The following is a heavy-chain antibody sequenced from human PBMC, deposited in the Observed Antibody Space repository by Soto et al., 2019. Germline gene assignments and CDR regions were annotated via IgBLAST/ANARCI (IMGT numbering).Heavy chain of an antibody. D-gene: IGHD6-13*01. J-gene: IGHJ4*02. CDR2: IYYNGST. Sequence: QVLLQESGPGLMKPSQTLSLTCTVSGLTISSASYYWSWIRQHPGKVLEWVGNIYYNGSTYYSPSLKSRVTLWVDTSKNQFSLRLASVTAADTAVYYCARYRISGSWSKFDYWGQGTLVTVSS. V-gene: IGHV4-31*03. CDR1: GLTISSASYY. CDR3: ARYRISGSWSKFDY.